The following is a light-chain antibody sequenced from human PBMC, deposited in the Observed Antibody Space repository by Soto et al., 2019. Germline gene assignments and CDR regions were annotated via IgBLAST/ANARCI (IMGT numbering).Light chain of an antibody. J-gene: IGKJ1*01. Sequence: DIMLTQSPATLSLSPGERATLSCRASQSVSSWLAWYQQKPGKAPRLLIYKASTRVTGIPARFSGSGSGTEFTPTISSLQPEDFAVYYCQQYNSWSQAFGQGTKVDIK. CDR3: QQYNSWSQA. V-gene: IGKV3-11*01. CDR1: QSVSSW. CDR2: KAS.